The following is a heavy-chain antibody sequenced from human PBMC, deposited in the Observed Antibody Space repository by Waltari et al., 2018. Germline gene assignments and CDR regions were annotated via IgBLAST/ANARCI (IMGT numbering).Heavy chain of an antibody. CDR1: GGTFSSYA. D-gene: IGHD3-22*01. CDR2: IIPIFGTA. CDR3: ARGDSSGYYYEFDY. V-gene: IGHV1-69*12. J-gene: IGHJ4*02. Sequence: QVQLVQSGAEVKKPGSSVKVSCKASGGTFSSYALRWVRQAPGPGLAWMGGIIPIFGTANYAQKFQGRVTITADESTSTAYMELSSLRSEDTAVYYCARGDSSGYYYEFDYWGQGTLVTVSS.